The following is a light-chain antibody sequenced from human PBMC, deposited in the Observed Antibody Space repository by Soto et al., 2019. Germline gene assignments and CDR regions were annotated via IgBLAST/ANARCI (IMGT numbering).Light chain of an antibody. CDR1: QTISSN. J-gene: IGKJ2*01. Sequence: VMTQSPPTLSMSPGERASLSCRASQTISSNLAWYQQKPGQAPRLLIYGASTRATGIPARLSGSGSGTEFTLTISSLQSEDFAVYCCQQYNNWSPYTFGQGTKLEIK. CDR2: GAS. CDR3: QQYNNWSPYT. V-gene: IGKV3-15*01.